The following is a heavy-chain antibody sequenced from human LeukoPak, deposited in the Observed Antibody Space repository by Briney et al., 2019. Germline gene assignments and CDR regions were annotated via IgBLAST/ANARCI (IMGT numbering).Heavy chain of an antibody. J-gene: IGHJ4*02. CDR3: AREGVHCSGRSCLKAY. D-gene: IGHD2-15*01. V-gene: IGHV3-7*03. CDR2: IKKDGSEK. Sequence: GGSLRLSCAASGFTFSTYWMSWVRQAPGKGLEWVANIKKDGSEKYYMDSVKGRFTISGDNAEYSLYLQMNSLRAEDTAVYYCAREGVHCSGRSCLKAYWGQGTQVTVSS. CDR1: GFTFSTYW.